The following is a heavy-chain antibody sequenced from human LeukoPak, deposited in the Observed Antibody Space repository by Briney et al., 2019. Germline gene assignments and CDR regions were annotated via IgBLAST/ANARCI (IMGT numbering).Heavy chain of an antibody. J-gene: IGHJ3*02. CDR1: GFTFTNYA. CDR3: AKGGPSLYDAFDN. D-gene: IGHD5-12*01. Sequence: PGGSLRLSCAASGFTFTNYAMSWVRQAPEKGLEWVSVISGSGDSTYHADSVKGRFTISRDNSKSTLYLHMNSLKAEDTAVYYCAKGGPSLYDAFDNWGQGTLVTVSS. V-gene: IGHV3-23*01. CDR2: ISGSGDST.